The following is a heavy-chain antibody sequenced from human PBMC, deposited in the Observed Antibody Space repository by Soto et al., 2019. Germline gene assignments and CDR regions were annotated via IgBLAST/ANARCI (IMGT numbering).Heavy chain of an antibody. CDR2: IYYSGST. Sequence: PSETLSLTCTVSGGSISSGDYYWSWIRQPPGKGLEWIGYIYYSGSTYYNPSLKSRVTISVDTSKNQFSLNLNSVTAADTAVYYCLSARFDYWGQGTLVTVSS. V-gene: IGHV4-30-4*01. CDR3: LSARFDY. J-gene: IGHJ4*02. CDR1: GGSISSGDYY.